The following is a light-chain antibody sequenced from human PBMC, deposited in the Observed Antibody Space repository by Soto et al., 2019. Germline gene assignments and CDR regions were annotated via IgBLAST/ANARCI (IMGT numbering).Light chain of an antibody. CDR1: QSISSY. J-gene: IGKJ1*01. V-gene: IGKV1-39*01. Sequence: DIQMTQSPSSLSASVGDRVTITCRASQSISSYLNWYQQKPGKAPKLLIYAASSLQSGVPSRFSGSGSGTEFTLTINSLQPDDFATYYCQQYNNYSPFGQGTKVDIK. CDR2: AAS. CDR3: QQYNNYSP.